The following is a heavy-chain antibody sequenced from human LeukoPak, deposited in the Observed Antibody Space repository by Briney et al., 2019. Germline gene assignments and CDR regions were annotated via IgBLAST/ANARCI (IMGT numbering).Heavy chain of an antibody. J-gene: IGHJ6*02. D-gene: IGHD3-3*01. V-gene: IGHV4-34*01. CDR1: GFTFSSYS. CDR3: ARGKGNDFWSGYLPRRPPYYYYGMDV. Sequence: GSLRLSCAASGFTFSSYSMNWVRQAPGKGLEWIGEINHSGSTNYNPSLKSRVTISVDTSKNQFSLKLSSVTAADTAVYYCARGKGNDFWSGYLPRRPPYYYYGMDVWGQGTTVTVSS. CDR2: INHSGST.